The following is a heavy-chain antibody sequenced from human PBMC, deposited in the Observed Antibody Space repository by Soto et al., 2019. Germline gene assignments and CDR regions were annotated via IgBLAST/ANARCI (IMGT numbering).Heavy chain of an antibody. J-gene: IGHJ4*02. D-gene: IGHD3-3*01. CDR3: ARVSEEWHPPDY. V-gene: IGHV4-59*01. CDR2: IYYSGST. CDR1: GGSIYSYY. Sequence: QVQLQESGPGLVKPSETLSLTCTVSGGSIYSYYWSWIRQPPGKGLEWIGYIYYSGSTNYNPSLKSRVTISVDMTKNQFSLRLSSLTTADTAVYYCARVSEEWHPPDYWGQGTLVTVSS.